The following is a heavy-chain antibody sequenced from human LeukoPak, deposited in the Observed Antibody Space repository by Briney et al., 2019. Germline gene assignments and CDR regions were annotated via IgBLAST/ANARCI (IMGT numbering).Heavy chain of an antibody. CDR3: ARSGIAAAVGGEYFQH. CDR2: IYYSGST. J-gene: IGHJ1*01. CDR1: GGSISSGGYY. D-gene: IGHD6-13*01. Sequence: SQTLSLTSTVSGGSISSGGYYWSWIRQHPGKGLEWIGYIYYSGSTYYNPSLKSRVTISVDTSKNQFSLKLSSVTAADTAVYYCARSGIAAAVGGEYFQHWGQGTLVTVSS. V-gene: IGHV4-31*03.